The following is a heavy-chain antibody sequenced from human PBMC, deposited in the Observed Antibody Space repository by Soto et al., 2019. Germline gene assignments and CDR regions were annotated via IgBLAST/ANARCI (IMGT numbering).Heavy chain of an antibody. CDR3: ARAHYGDYGYGMDV. V-gene: IGHV4-30-2*01. CDR2: IYHSGST. CDR1: GGSISSGGYS. D-gene: IGHD4-17*01. J-gene: IGHJ6*02. Sequence: QLQLQESGSGLVKSSQTLSLTCAVSGGSISSGGYSWSWIRQPPGKGLEWIGYIYHSGSTYYNPSLKSRVPISVDRSKNQFSLKLSSVTAADTAVYYCARAHYGDYGYGMDVWGQGTTVTVSS.